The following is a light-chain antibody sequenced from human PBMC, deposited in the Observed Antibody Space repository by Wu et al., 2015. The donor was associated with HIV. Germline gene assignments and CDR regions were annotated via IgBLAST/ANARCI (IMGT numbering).Light chain of an antibody. CDR1: QSVSSN. J-gene: IGKJ5*01. V-gene: IGKV3D-15*01. CDR2: GAS. CDR3: QQSSSWPLT. Sequence: EIVMTQSPATLSVSPGERATLSCRASQSVSSNLAWYQQKPGLAPSLLIYGASTRATGIPARFSGSGSGTDFTLTISSLEPEDFATYYCQQSSSWPLTFGQGTQLDIK.